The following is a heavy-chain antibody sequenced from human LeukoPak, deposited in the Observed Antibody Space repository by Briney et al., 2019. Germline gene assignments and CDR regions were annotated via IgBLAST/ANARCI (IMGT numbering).Heavy chain of an antibody. CDR3: ARDRADTSGYYLDY. CDR2: IYYSGST. D-gene: IGHD3-22*01. V-gene: IGHV4-59*01. Sequence: SETLSLTCTVSGGSISNYYWSWIRQPQGKGVEWIGYIYYSGSTNYNPSLKSRVTISVDTSKNQFSLKLSSVTAADTAVYYCARDRADTSGYYLDYWGQGTLVTVSS. J-gene: IGHJ4*02. CDR1: GGSISNYY.